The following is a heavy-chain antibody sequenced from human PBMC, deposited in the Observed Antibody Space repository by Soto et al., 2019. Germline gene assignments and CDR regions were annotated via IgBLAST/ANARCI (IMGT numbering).Heavy chain of an antibody. Sequence: QVQLVESGGGLVKPGGSLRLSCAASGFTFSDYYMSWIRQAPGKGLEWVSYISSSGSTIYYADSVKGRFTISRDNAKNPLYLQMNSLRAEDTAVYYCARGGELVLRFLEWLEGGIDVWGQGTTVTVSS. J-gene: IGHJ6*02. CDR2: ISSSGSTI. CDR1: GFTFSDYY. V-gene: IGHV3-11*01. CDR3: ARGGELVLRFLEWLEGGIDV. D-gene: IGHD3-3*01.